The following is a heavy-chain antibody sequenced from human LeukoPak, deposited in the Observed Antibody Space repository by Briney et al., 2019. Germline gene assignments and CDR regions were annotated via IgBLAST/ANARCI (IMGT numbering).Heavy chain of an antibody. J-gene: IGHJ5*02. CDR2: INPNSGGT. CDR3: ARDQGGGFGELSNWFDP. D-gene: IGHD3-10*01. CDR1: GYTFTGYY. Sequence: ASVKVSCNASGYTFTGYYMHWVRQAPGQGLEWMGWINPNSGGTNYAQKFQGRVTMTRDTSISTAYMELSRLRSDDTAVYYCARDQGGGFGELSNWFDPWGQGTLVTVSS. V-gene: IGHV1-2*02.